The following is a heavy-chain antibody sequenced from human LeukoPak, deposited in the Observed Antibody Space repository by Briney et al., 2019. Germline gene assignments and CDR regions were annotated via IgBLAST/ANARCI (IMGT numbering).Heavy chain of an antibody. CDR1: GFTFSSYA. D-gene: IGHD6-13*01. CDR2: ISATGGSA. Sequence: GGSLRLSCAASGFTFSSYAMNWVRQAPGKGLEWVSAISATGGSAHYADAVEGRFTISRDNSKNTLFLQMNSLGGEDTAVYYCARAKIQAAGTGAFDVWGQGTLVTVSS. V-gene: IGHV3-23*01. J-gene: IGHJ3*01. CDR3: ARAKIQAAGTGAFDV.